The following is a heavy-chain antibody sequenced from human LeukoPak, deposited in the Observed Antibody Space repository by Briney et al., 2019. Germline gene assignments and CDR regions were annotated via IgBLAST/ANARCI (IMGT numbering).Heavy chain of an antibody. J-gene: IGHJ4*02. Sequence: GASVKVSCKASGYTFTGYYMHWVRQAPGQGLEWMGWISAYNGNTNYAQKLQGRVTMTTDTSTSTACMELRSLRSDDTAVYYCARDRPETDIVVVPAPPFDYWGQGTLVTVSS. D-gene: IGHD2-2*01. CDR1: GYTFTGYY. CDR2: ISAYNGNT. V-gene: IGHV1-18*04. CDR3: ARDRPETDIVVVPAPPFDY.